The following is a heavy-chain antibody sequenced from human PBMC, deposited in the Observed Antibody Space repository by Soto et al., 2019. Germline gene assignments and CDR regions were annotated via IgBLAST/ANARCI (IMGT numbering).Heavy chain of an antibody. D-gene: IGHD1-20*01. Sequence: GPEVKRPGASVKVSCKTSGYTFSTSGISWVRQAPGQGLEWVGWIRPDNGNTKSAQRLQGRVTSTTDTSASTAYMELRSLTSDDTAMYYCARDTESNRYNDWGQGTLVTVSS. CDR3: ARDTESNRYND. J-gene: IGHJ1*01. CDR1: GYTFSTSG. CDR2: IRPDNGNT. V-gene: IGHV1-18*01.